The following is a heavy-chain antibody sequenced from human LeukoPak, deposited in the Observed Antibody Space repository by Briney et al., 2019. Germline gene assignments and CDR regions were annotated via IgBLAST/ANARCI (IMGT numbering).Heavy chain of an antibody. Sequence: SETLSLTCAVYGGSFSGYYWSWIRQPPGKGLEWIGEINHSGSTNYNPSLKSRVTISVDTSKNQFSLKLSSATAADTAVYYCARGRGSIAAAGSFDYWGQGTLVTVSS. V-gene: IGHV4-34*01. D-gene: IGHD6-13*01. J-gene: IGHJ4*02. CDR2: INHSGST. CDR1: GGSFSGYY. CDR3: ARGRGSIAAAGSFDY.